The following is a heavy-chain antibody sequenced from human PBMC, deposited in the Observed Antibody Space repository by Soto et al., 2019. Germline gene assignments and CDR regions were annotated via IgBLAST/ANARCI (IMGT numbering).Heavy chain of an antibody. D-gene: IGHD2-8*01. CDR1: GYNFATYW. V-gene: IGHV5-51*01. Sequence: PGESLKISCKASGYNFATYWIEWVRQMPGKGLEWMGIIYPGDSDTRYSPSFEGQVTISADKSNSTAYLQWSSLKASDTAMYYCARQGGNGAYYYYGMDVWGQGTTVTVSS. CDR2: IYPGDSDT. J-gene: IGHJ6*02. CDR3: ARQGGNGAYYYYGMDV.